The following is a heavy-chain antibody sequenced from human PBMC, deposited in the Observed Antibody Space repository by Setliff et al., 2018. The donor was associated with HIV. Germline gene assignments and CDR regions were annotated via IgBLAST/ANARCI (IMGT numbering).Heavy chain of an antibody. CDR3: ARVLDYYDSSPYYFDY. J-gene: IGHJ4*02. Sequence: PSETLSLTCNVSGASISSYYWSWIRQPPGMGLEWIGEINQSENTNYNPSLKSRVTISADPSKNQFSLKLSSVTAADTAMYYCARVLDYYDSSPYYFDYWGQGTLVTVSS. CDR2: INQSENT. CDR1: GASISSYY. V-gene: IGHV4-34*01. D-gene: IGHD3-22*01.